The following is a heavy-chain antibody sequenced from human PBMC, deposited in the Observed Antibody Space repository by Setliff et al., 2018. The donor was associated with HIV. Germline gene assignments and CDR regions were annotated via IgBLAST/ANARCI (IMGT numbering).Heavy chain of an antibody. CDR1: GGSVNSATYY. Sequence: SETLSLTCTVSGGSVNSATYYWSWIRQHPGKGLEWIGYIDYSGSAFYNPSLKSRVTISVDTSKNHFSLKLRSVTAADTAVYYGARQAPSGELYYFDYWGQGTLVTVSS. V-gene: IGHV4-39*01. CDR3: ARQAPSGELYYFDY. D-gene: IGHD3-10*01. J-gene: IGHJ4*02. CDR2: IDYSGSA.